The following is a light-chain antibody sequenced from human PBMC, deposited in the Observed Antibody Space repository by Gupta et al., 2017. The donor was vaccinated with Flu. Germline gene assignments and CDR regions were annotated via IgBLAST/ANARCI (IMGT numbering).Light chain of an antibody. V-gene: IGKV1-5*03. CDR2: KGS. CDR3: QQYCDDSWT. Sequence: PSTLSASVGDRVTITCRASQSLSNWLDWYQQKPGKAPALLIYKGSGLESGVPSRFSGSGSGTEFTLTITTLQPEDFAIYYCQQYCDDSWTFGQGTKVEI. J-gene: IGKJ1*01. CDR1: QSLSNW.